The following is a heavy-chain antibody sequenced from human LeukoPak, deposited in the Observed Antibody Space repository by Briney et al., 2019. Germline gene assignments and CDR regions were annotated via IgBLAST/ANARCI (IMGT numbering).Heavy chain of an antibody. CDR2: IYSGGST. CDR3: AKDSAAAH. D-gene: IGHD2-15*01. V-gene: IGHV3-53*05. J-gene: IGHJ4*02. Sequence: GGSLRLSCAASGFTVSSDYMSWVRQAPGKGLEWVSVIYSGGSTYYADSVKGRFTIPRDKSKNTLYLQMNSLRAEDTAVYYCAKDSAAAHWGQGTLVTVSS. CDR1: GFTVSSDY.